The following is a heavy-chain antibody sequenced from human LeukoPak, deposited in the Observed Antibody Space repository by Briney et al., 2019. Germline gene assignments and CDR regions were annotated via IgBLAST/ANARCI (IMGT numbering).Heavy chain of an antibody. CDR1: GDSISTYY. J-gene: IGHJ4*02. Sequence: PSETLSLTCTVSGDSISTYYWSWIRQPPGKGLEWIGYIYYRVTSDYNPSLESRVTMSVDMSTRQISLKLSSVTAADTAVYYCAGAVGGDGSGSLWGPGTLVTVSS. V-gene: IGHV4-59*01. D-gene: IGHD3-10*01. CDR2: IYYRVTS. CDR3: AGAVGGDGSGSL.